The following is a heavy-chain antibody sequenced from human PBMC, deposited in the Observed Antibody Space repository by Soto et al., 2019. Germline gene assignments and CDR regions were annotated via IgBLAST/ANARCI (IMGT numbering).Heavy chain of an antibody. Sequence: SETLSLTCAVSGGSISSSNWWSWVRHPPGKGLEWIGEIYHSGSTNYNPSLKSRVTISVDKSKNQFSLKLSSVTAADTAVYHCASLPATSDFDYWGQGTLVTVSS. D-gene: IGHD2-2*01. CDR1: GGSISSSNW. J-gene: IGHJ4*02. CDR3: ASLPATSDFDY. CDR2: IYHSGST. V-gene: IGHV4-4*02.